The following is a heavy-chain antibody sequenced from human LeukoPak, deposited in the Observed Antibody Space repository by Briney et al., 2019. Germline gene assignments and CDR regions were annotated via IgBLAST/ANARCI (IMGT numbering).Heavy chain of an antibody. CDR3: MGGRGWLPEN. V-gene: IGHV3-30-3*01. CDR1: GFTFSSYA. CDR2: ISYDGSNK. Sequence: PGGSLRLSCAASGFTFSSYAMHWVRQAPGKGLEWVAVISYDGSNKYYADSVKGRFTISRDNSKNTLYLQMNSLRIEDAAVYYCMGGRGWLPENWGQGTLVTVSS. D-gene: IGHD3-22*01. J-gene: IGHJ4*02.